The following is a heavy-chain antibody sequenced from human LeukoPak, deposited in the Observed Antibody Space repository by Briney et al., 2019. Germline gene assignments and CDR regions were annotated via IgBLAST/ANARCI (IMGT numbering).Heavy chain of an antibody. D-gene: IGHD3-22*01. J-gene: IGHJ4*02. V-gene: IGHV3-23*01. CDR3: ASFDYYDSSGYYDY. Sequence: PGGSLRLSCAASGFTFSSYWMSWVRQAPGKGLEWVSAISGSGGSTYYADSVKGRFTISRDNSKNTLYLQMNSLRAEDTAVYYCASFDYYDSSGYYDYWGQGTLVTVSS. CDR2: ISGSGGST. CDR1: GFTFSSYW.